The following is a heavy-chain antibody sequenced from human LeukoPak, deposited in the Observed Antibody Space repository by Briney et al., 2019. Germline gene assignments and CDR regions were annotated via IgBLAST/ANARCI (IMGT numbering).Heavy chain of an antibody. CDR3: ARGAYGDK. Sequence: ASVKVSCKAPGCTLTSYGINWMRQAPGQGLEWMGWISTQSGNTNYAQKVQGRLTLTTDRSTNTAYMEPRSLRSDDTAVYYCARGAYGDKWGQGTMVTVSS. CDR2: ISTQSGNT. D-gene: IGHD4-17*01. J-gene: IGHJ4*02. V-gene: IGHV1-18*01. CDR1: GCTLTSYG.